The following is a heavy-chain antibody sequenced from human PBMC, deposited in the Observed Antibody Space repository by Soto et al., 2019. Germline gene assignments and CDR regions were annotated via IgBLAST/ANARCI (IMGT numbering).Heavy chain of an antibody. CDR1: GGSISSSNW. J-gene: IGHJ4*02. Sequence: SETLSLTCAVSGGSISSSNWWSWVRQPPGKGLEWIGEIYHSGSTNYNPSLKSRVTISVDKSKNQFSLKLSSVTAADTAVYYCTRDVYGDYGGGVDYWGQGTLVTVSS. CDR2: IYHSGST. D-gene: IGHD4-17*01. CDR3: TRDVYGDYGGGVDY. V-gene: IGHV4-4*02.